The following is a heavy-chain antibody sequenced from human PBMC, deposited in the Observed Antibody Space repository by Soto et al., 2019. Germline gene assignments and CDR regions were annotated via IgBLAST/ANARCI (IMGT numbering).Heavy chain of an antibody. D-gene: IGHD3-3*01. CDR3: ARDKRDLRFLEWSYYFDY. Sequence: PGGSLRLSCAASAFTFKNHWMHWVRQVPGKGPVWVSRINGDGSFTSYADAVKGRFTISRDNAKNTLSLQMNSLRAEDTAVYYCARDKRDLRFLEWSYYFDYWGQGTLVTVSS. CDR2: INGDGSFT. V-gene: IGHV3-74*01. CDR1: AFTFKNHW. J-gene: IGHJ4*02.